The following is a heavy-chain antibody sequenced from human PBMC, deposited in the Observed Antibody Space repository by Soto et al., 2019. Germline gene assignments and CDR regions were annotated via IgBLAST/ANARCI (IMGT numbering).Heavy chain of an antibody. J-gene: IGHJ6*01. Sequence: ASVRASCKASGYTFTSDGISWVRPAPGQGREWMGWISAYNGNTNYAQKLQGRVTMTTDTATSPAYMELRSLRSDDTAVYYCAKLRFLEWFPPTDYGMDVWG. CDR3: AKLRFLEWFPPTDYGMDV. D-gene: IGHD3-3*01. V-gene: IGHV1-18*04. CDR1: GYTFTSDG. CDR2: ISAYNGNT.